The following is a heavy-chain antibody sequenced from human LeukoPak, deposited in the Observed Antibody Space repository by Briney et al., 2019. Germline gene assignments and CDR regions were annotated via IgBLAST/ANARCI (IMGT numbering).Heavy chain of an antibody. J-gene: IGHJ4*02. CDR1: GYTFTDYF. V-gene: IGHV1-2*06. CDR2: VNSNSAVA. D-gene: IGHD7-27*01. Sequence: GASVKVSCKTSGYTFTDYFIHWVRQAPGQGLEWMGRVNSNSAVAESEQKFQGRVTVTGDTSIRTVYMELFRLTSDDTAIYYCARDLSSTPHWELDYWGQGTLVTVSS. CDR3: ARDLSSTPHWELDY.